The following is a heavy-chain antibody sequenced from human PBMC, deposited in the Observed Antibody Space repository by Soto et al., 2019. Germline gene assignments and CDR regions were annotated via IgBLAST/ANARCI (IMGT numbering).Heavy chain of an antibody. J-gene: IGHJ4*02. CDR2: TYYRSKWYN. Sequence: SQTLSLTCAISGDSVSTNSATWDWIRQSPSRGLEWLGRTYYRSKWYNDYAVSVKGRITINPDTSNNQFSLKLSSVTAADTAVFYCARVWGYYLDYWGQGTLVTVSA. D-gene: IGHD3-10*01. CDR1: GDSVSTNSAT. CDR3: ARVWGYYLDY. V-gene: IGHV6-1*01.